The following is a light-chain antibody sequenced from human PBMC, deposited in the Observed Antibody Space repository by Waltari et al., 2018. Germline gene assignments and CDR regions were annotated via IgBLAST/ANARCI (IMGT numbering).Light chain of an antibody. CDR2: AAS. CDR1: QDIRKS. J-gene: IGKJ3*01. CDR3: QQYYITPPT. Sequence: DIQMTQSPSSLSASVGDRVTITCRASQDIRKSLAWYQQKPGKAPKLLLYAASTLESGVPSSFSVSGSGTDYTLTISSLQPEDFATYYCQQYYITPPTFGPGTKVDIK. V-gene: IGKV1-NL1*01.